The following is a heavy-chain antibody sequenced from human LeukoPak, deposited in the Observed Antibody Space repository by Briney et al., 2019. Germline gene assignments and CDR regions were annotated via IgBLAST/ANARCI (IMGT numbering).Heavy chain of an antibody. V-gene: IGHV3-74*01. D-gene: IGHD3-22*01. J-gene: IGHJ4*02. CDR2: INSDGSST. CDR1: GFTFSSYW. CDR3: ARGPGIVVAPYYFDY. Sequence: GGSLGLSCAASGFTFSSYWMHWVRQAPGKGLVWVSRINSDGSSTSYADSVKGRFTISRDNAKNTLYLQMNSLRAEDTAVYYCARGPGIVVAPYYFDYWGQGTLVTVSS.